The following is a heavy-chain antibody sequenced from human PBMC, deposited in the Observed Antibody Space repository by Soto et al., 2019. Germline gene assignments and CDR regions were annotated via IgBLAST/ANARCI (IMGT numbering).Heavy chain of an antibody. CDR3: AKDKGGSSSPDYYMDV. Sequence: GGSLRLSCAASGFTFDDYAMHWVRQAPGKGLEWVSGISWNSGSIGYADSVKGRFTISRDNAKNSLYLQMNSLRAEDTALYYCAKDKGGSSSPDYYMDVWGKGTTVTVSS. CDR1: GFTFDDYA. D-gene: IGHD6-6*01. J-gene: IGHJ6*03. V-gene: IGHV3-9*01. CDR2: ISWNSGSI.